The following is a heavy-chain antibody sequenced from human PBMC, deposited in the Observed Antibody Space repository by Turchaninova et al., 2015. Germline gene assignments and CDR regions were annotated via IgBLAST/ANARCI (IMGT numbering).Heavy chain of an antibody. CDR3: AQLEPYYDGMDV. Sequence: EVQLEESGGGLVQPGGSLRLSCAASGFTFGSYWMNWVRQATGKGLEWVATIKQDGSEKYYVDSVNGRFTISRDNAKNSLYLQMNSLRAEDTAVYYCAQLEPYYDGMDVWGQGTTVTVSS. D-gene: IGHD1-1*01. J-gene: IGHJ6*02. CDR2: IKQDGSEK. CDR1: GFTFGSYW. V-gene: IGHV3-7*03.